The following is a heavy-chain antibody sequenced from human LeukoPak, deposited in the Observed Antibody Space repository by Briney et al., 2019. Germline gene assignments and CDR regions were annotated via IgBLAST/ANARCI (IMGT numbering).Heavy chain of an antibody. CDR3: ARELRYYYYYYMDV. Sequence: PSETLSLTCAVYGGSFSGYYWSWIRQPPGKGLEWIGEINHSGSTNYNRSLKSRVTISVDTSKNQFSLKLSSVTAADTAVYYCARELRYYYYYYMDVWGKGTTVTISS. CDR1: GGSFSGYY. D-gene: IGHD1-26*01. J-gene: IGHJ6*03. CDR2: INHSGST. V-gene: IGHV4-34*01.